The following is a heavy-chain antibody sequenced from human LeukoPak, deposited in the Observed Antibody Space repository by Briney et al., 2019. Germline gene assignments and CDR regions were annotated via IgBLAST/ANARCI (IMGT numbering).Heavy chain of an antibody. V-gene: IGHV1-69*04. D-gene: IGHD5-18*01. J-gene: IGHJ4*02. CDR2: IITIFGIA. Sequence: SVKVSCKASGGTFSRYGISRVREAPGPGLEWMGRIITIFGIANYAQKFPGRVTITADKSTSTAYMELSSLRSEDTAVYYGARDPQPYSYGSYYLDYGGQGTLVTVSS. CDR3: ARDPQPYSYGSYYLDY. CDR1: GGTFSRYG.